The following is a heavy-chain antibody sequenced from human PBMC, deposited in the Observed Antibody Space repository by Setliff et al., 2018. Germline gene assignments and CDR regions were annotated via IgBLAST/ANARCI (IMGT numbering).Heavy chain of an antibody. Sequence: SETLSLTCTVSGGSISSSSHYWGWIRQPPGKGLEWIGSIYYTSSTYYNPSLKSRVTMSVDTSKRQFSLKLGSATAADTAVYYCARDMGQPYYFESWGLGTLVTVS. CDR2: IYYTSST. CDR3: ARDMGQPYYFES. D-gene: IGHD1-1*01. V-gene: IGHV4-39*07. J-gene: IGHJ4*02. CDR1: GGSISSSSHY.